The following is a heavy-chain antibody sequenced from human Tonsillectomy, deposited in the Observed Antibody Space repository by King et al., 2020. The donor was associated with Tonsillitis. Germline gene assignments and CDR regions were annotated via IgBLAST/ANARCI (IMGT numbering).Heavy chain of an antibody. CDR3: ARGRKESTRFDWGFDY. V-gene: IGHV4-59*08. J-gene: IGHJ4*02. CDR1: GGSISGYY. D-gene: IGHD3-9*01. Sequence: VQLQESGPGLVKPSETLSLTCTVSGGSISGYYWNWIRQTPEKGLEWIGYIFYTGSTNYNPSLQSRLTMSVETSKNQFSLKLSSVTAADTAVYSCARGRKESTRFDWGFDYWGQGTLVTVSS. CDR2: IFYTGST.